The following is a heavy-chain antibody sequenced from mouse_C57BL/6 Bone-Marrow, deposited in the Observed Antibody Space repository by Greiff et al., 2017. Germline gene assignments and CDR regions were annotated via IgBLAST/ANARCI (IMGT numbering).Heavy chain of an antibody. CDR3: ARPLGYYGSSYDWYFDV. J-gene: IGHJ1*03. D-gene: IGHD1-1*01. V-gene: IGHV14-2*01. CDR2: IDPEDGET. CDR1: GFNIKDYY. Sequence: EVKLVESGAELVKPGASVKLSCTASGFNIKDYYMHWVKQRTEQGLEWIGRIDPEDGETKYAPKFQGKAPITADTSSNTAYLQLSSLTSEDTAVYYCARPLGYYGSSYDWYFDVWGTGTTVTVSS.